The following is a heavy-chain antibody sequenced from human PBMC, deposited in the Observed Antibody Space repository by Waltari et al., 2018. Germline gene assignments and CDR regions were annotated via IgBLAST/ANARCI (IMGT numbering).Heavy chain of an antibody. CDR3: ARGALAGRFFDF. J-gene: IGHJ4*02. Sequence: QGLLVESGGRVVQPGRSLRLSCAASGVTFIRYVMQWVRQAPGKGLEWVAVVWYDGINKYYADSVKGRFTISRDNSENTLYLQMNSLRVDDTATYYCARGALAGRFFDFWGQGTLVTVSS. CDR1: GVTFIRYV. CDR2: VWYDGINK. V-gene: IGHV3-33*01. D-gene: IGHD6-19*01.